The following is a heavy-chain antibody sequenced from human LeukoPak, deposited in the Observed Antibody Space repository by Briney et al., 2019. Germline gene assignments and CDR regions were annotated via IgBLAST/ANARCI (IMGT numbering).Heavy chain of an antibody. D-gene: IGHD2-8*02. Sequence: PGGSLRLSCAASGFTFSNYGLHWVRQAPGKRLEWLAVISYDGRNKYYADSVKGRFTISRDNSKNTLYLQMNSLRAEDTAVYYCAKAEYCTGARCYSAAFAYWGQGTLVTVSS. CDR1: GFTFSNYG. CDR3: AKAEYCTGARCYSAAFAY. V-gene: IGHV3-30*18. J-gene: IGHJ4*02. CDR2: ISYDGRNK.